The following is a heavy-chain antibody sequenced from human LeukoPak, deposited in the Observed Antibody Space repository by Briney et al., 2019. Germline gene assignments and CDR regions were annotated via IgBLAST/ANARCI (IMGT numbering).Heavy chain of an antibody. CDR2: IYSGGST. V-gene: IGHV3-53*05. CDR3: AKDWRDCSGGSCYHPEY. D-gene: IGHD2-15*01. CDR1: GFTVSSNY. Sequence: AGGSLRLSCAASGFTVSSNYMSWVRQAPGKGLEWVSVIYSGGSTYYADSVKGRFTISRDNSKNTLYLQMNSLRAEDTAVHFCAKDWRDCSGGSCYHPEYWGQGTLVTVSS. J-gene: IGHJ4*02.